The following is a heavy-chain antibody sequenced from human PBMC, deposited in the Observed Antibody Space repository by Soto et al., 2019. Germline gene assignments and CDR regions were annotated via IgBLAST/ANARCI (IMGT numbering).Heavy chain of an antibody. CDR3: ARVFPDGWVEPGVVRGYLDT. Sequence: QVQLVQSGAEVKEPGSSVKVSCKAPADSCSSYGIIWVRQAPGQGLEWMGGIIPIFGTTNYAEKFQGRVTITADESTNTAYMELSSLRSEDTALYYCARVFPDGWVEPGVVRGYLDTWGRGTLVTVSS. V-gene: IGHV1-69*01. CDR2: IIPIFGTT. CDR1: ADSCSSYG. J-gene: IGHJ4*02. D-gene: IGHD3-3*01.